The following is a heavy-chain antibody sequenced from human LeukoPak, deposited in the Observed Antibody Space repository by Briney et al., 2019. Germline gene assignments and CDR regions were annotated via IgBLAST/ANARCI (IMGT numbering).Heavy chain of an antibody. D-gene: IGHD3-10*01. CDR3: AKPMYGSARSYFDY. CDR1: GGSISSSSYY. Sequence: SETLSLTCTVSGGSISSSSYYWGWIRQPPGKGLEWIGSIYYSGSTYYNPSLKSRVTISVDTSKNQFSLKLSSVTAADTAVYYCAKPMYGSARSYFDYWGQGTLVTVSS. CDR2: IYYSGST. V-gene: IGHV4-39*01. J-gene: IGHJ4*02.